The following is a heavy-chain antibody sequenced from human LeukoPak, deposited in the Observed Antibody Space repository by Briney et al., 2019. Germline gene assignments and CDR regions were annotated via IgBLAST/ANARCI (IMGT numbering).Heavy chain of an antibody. V-gene: IGHV4-4*07. CDR2: IYTSGST. Sequence: PAETLSLTCTVSGGSISSYYWSWLRQPAGKGLEWLGRIYTSGSTNYNPSLKSRVTMSVDTSKNQFSLKLSSVTAADTAVYYCARETSQKGAHYMDVWGKGTTVTISS. J-gene: IGHJ6*03. CDR1: GGSISSYY. D-gene: IGHD3-16*01. CDR3: ARETSQKGAHYMDV.